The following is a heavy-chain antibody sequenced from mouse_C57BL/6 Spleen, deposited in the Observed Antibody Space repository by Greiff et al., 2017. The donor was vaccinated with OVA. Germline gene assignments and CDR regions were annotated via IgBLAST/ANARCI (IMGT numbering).Heavy chain of an antibody. CDR1: GYTFTSYW. CDR3: ARRTAQASYYYAMDY. V-gene: IGHV1-59*01. CDR2: IDTSDSYT. D-gene: IGHD3-2*02. Sequence: QVQLQQPGAELVRPGTSVKLSCKASGYTFTSYWMHWVKQRPGQGLEWIGVIDTSDSYTNYNQKFKGKATLTVDTSSSKAYMQVSSLTSDDSAVYYCARRTAQASYYYAMDYWGQGTSVTVSS. J-gene: IGHJ4*01.